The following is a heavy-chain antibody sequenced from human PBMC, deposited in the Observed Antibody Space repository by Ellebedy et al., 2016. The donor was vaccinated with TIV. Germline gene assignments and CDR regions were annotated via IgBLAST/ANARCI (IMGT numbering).Heavy chain of an antibody. CDR1: GGSISSYY. V-gene: IGHV4-34*01. CDR2: INHSGST. J-gene: IGHJ5*02. Sequence: SETLSLXCTVSGGSISSYYWSWIRQPPGKGLEWIGEINHSGSTNYNPSLKSRVTISVDTSKNQFSLKLSSVTAADTAVYYCARGHWGANPTWFDPWGQGTLVTVSS. D-gene: IGHD1-26*01. CDR3: ARGHWGANPTWFDP.